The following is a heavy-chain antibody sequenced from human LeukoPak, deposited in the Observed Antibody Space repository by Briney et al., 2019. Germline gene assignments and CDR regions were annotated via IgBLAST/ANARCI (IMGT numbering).Heavy chain of an antibody. CDR2: LSSKYET. CDR1: GFIVSRNY. CDR3: YGIHLGDSFDI. V-gene: IGHV3-53*01. Sequence: GGSLRLSCAASGFIVSRNYMGWVRQAPGKGLEWVSALSSKYETYYAESVKGRFTISRDNSENTLYLQMNALRAEDTALYYCYGIHLGDSFDIWGRGTMVIVFS. D-gene: IGHD3-16*01. J-gene: IGHJ3*02.